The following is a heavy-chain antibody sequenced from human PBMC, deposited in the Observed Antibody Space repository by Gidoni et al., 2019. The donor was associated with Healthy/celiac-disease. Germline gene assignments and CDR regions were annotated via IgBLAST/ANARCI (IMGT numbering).Heavy chain of an antibody. CDR1: GFTFSSYA. CDR3: AKTTVTTGGSPRYFDY. J-gene: IGHJ4*02. V-gene: IGHV3-23*01. Sequence: EVQLLESGGGLVQPGGSLRLSCAAPGFTFSSYAMSWGRQAPGKGLEWVSAISGSGGSTYYADSVKGRFTISRDNSKNTLYLQMNSLRAEDTAVYYCAKTTVTTGGSPRYFDYWGQGTLVTVSS. CDR2: ISGSGGST. D-gene: IGHD4-17*01.